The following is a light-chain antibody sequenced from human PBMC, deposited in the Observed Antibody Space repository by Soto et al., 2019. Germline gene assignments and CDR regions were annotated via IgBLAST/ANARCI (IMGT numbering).Light chain of an antibody. Sequence: QSALTQRRSVSGSPGRSVTISCTGTSSDVGSYHYASWFQQHPGQVPNLMIYDASNRPSWVPARFSGSKSGNTASLTISGLLAEDEAEYYCCSYAGNDTPVFGTGTKVTVL. CDR2: DAS. V-gene: IGLV2-11*01. J-gene: IGLJ1*01. CDR3: CSYAGNDTPV. CDR1: SSDVGSYHY.